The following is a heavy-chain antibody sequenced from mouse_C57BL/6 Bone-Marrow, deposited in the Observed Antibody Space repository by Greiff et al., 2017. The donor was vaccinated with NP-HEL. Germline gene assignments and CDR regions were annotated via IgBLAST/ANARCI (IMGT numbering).Heavy chain of an antibody. CDR2: IYPGDGDT. CDR3: AKDWNYFDY. Sequence: QVQLKQSGAELVKPGASVKISCKASGYAFSSYWMNWVKQRPGKGLEWIGQIYPGDGDTNYNGKFKGKATLTADKSSSTASEDSAVYFCAKDWNYFDYWGQGTTLTVSS. J-gene: IGHJ2*01. CDR1: GYAFSSYW. D-gene: IGHD4-1*01. V-gene: IGHV1-80*01.